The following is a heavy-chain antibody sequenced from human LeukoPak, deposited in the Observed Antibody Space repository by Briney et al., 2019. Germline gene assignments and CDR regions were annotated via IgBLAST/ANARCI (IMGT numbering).Heavy chain of an antibody. CDR1: GFTFSSYE. V-gene: IGHV3-48*03. CDR3: ARGRLGDFWSGYLYFDY. Sequence: GGSLRLSCAASGFTFSSYEMNWVRQAPGKGLEWASYISSSGSTIYYADSVKGRFTISRDNAKNSLYLQMNSLRAEDTAVYYCARGRLGDFWSGYLYFDYWGQGTLVTVSS. D-gene: IGHD3-3*01. J-gene: IGHJ4*02. CDR2: ISSSGSTI.